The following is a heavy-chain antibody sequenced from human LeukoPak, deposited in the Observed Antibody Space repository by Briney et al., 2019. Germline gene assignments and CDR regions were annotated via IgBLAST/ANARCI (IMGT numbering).Heavy chain of an antibody. Sequence: GGSLRLSCAASGFAFSTYTMYWVRHPPGKRLEWVSIIGSSGGGIHYADSVKGRFTISRDNSKNALYLQMNSLRVEDTAVYYCAIDPNWGTHSWGQGVLVTVSS. CDR1: GFAFSTYT. CDR3: AIDPNWGTHS. D-gene: IGHD7-27*01. CDR2: IGSSGGGI. J-gene: IGHJ4*02. V-gene: IGHV3-23*01.